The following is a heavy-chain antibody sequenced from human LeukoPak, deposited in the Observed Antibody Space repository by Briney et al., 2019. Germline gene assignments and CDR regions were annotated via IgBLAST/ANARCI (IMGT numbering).Heavy chain of an antibody. CDR1: GGSISSSSYY. Sequence: SETLSLTCIVSGGSISSSSYYWGWIRQPPGKGLEWIGSIYYSGSTYYNPSLKSRVTISVDTSKNQFSLKLSSVTAADTAVYYCARRTSTLTIFGVVIEEYYFDYWGQGTLVTVSS. V-gene: IGHV4-39*01. D-gene: IGHD3-3*01. CDR2: IYYSGST. J-gene: IGHJ4*02. CDR3: ARRTSTLTIFGVVIEEYYFDY.